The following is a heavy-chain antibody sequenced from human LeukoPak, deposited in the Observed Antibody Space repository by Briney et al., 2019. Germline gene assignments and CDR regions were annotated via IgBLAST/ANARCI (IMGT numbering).Heavy chain of an antibody. D-gene: IGHD2-2*03. CDR1: GFTFSNYW. Sequence: PGGSLRLSCATSGFTFSNYWVHWVRQAPGKGLVWVSDINTDGTTIRYADSVRGRFTISRDNAKSTVFLQMNSLRVEDTAVYYCARGPPGYRVGDYWGPGTLVTVSS. CDR3: ARGPPGYRVGDY. V-gene: IGHV3-74*01. J-gene: IGHJ4*02. CDR2: INTDGTTI.